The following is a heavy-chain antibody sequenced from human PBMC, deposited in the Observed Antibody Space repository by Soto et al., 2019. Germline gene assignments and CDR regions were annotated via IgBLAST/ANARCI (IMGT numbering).Heavy chain of an antibody. V-gene: IGHV4-39*01. D-gene: IGHD6-13*01. CDR2: IYYSGST. CDR3: ARHWGEYSSSWGGNYYYYGMDV. Sequence: SETLSLTCTVSGGSISSSSYYWGWIRQPPGKGLEWIGSIYYSGSTYYNPSLKSRVTISVDTSKNQFSLKLSSVTAADTAVYYCARHWGEYSSSWGGNYYYYGMDVWGQGTTVTVSS. CDR1: GGSISSSSYY. J-gene: IGHJ6*02.